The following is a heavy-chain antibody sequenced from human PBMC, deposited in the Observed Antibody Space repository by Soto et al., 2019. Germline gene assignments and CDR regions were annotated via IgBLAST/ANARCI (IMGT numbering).Heavy chain of an antibody. CDR2: IIPIFGTA. Sequence: SVKVSCKASGGTFSSYAISWVRQAPGQGLEWMGGIIPIFGTANYAQKFQGRVTITADESTSTAYMELSSLRSEDTAVYYCARAMGLMTYYYYGMDVWGQGTTVTVSS. CDR1: GGTFSSYA. D-gene: IGHD3-10*01. CDR3: ARAMGLMTYYYYGMDV. J-gene: IGHJ6*02. V-gene: IGHV1-69*13.